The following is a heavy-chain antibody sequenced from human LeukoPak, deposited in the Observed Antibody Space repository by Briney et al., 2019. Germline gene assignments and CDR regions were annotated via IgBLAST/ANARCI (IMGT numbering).Heavy chain of an antibody. D-gene: IGHD3-9*01. CDR3: ARDYDILTGYYMFDY. J-gene: IGHJ4*02. CDR1: GFTFSSYW. Sequence: GGSLRLSCAASGFTFSSYWMSWVRQVPGKGLEWVANIKQDGSEKYYVDSVKGRFTISRDNAKNSLYLQMNSLRAEDTAVYYCARDYDILTGYYMFDYWGQGTLVTVSS. CDR2: IKQDGSEK. V-gene: IGHV3-7*01.